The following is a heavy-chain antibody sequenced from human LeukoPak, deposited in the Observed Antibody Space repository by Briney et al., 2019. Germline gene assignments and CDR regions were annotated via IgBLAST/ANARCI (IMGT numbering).Heavy chain of an antibody. V-gene: IGHV4-39*01. CDR2: IYYSGST. J-gene: IGHJ4*02. D-gene: IGHD2-21*02. CDR3: ARSRGDYYFDY. Sequence: ASETLSLTCTVSGGSISSSSYYWGWIRQPPGKGLEWIGSIYYSGSTYYNPSLKSRVTISVDTSKNQFSLKLSSVTAADTAVYYCARSRGDYYFDYWGQGTLVTVSS. CDR1: GGSISSSSYY.